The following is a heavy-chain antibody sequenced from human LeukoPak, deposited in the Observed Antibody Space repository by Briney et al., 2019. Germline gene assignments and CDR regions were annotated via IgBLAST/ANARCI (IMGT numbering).Heavy chain of an antibody. J-gene: IGHJ6*03. CDR2: INPNSGGT. V-gene: IGHV1-2*02. D-gene: IGHD6-13*01. CDR3: ARDGIAAAGISGAYYMDV. Sequence: ASVKVSCKASGYTFTAYYMHWVRQAPGQGLEWMGWINPNSGGTNYAQKFQGRVTMTRDTSISTAYMELSRLKSDDTAVYYCARDGIAAAGISGAYYMDVWGKGTTVTISS. CDR1: GYTFTAYY.